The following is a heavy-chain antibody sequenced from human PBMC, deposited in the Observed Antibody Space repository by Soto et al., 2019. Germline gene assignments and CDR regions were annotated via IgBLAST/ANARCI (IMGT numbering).Heavy chain of an antibody. CDR2: MYYSGST. CDR3: ARVPAIEMSTTFFDY. V-gene: IGHV4-59*01. CDR1: GGSIRSYY. D-gene: IGHD1-1*01. J-gene: IGHJ4*02. Sequence: PSETLSLTWTVSGGSIRSYYWSWIRQPPGKGLEWIAYMYYSGSTNYNPSLKSRVTMSADTSKNHFSLKLRSVTAADTAVYFCARVPAIEMSTTFFDYWGQGILVT.